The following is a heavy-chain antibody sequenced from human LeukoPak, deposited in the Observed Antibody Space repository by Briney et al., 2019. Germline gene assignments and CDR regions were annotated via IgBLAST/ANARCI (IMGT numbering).Heavy chain of an antibody. V-gene: IGHV4-59*08. CDR1: GSMYNYY. CDR3: ARQGGSYPDFDY. D-gene: IGHD1-26*01. Sequence: SETLSLTCTVSGSMYNYYWSWIRQPPGKGLEWIGYIHYSGSTNYNPSLKSRVTISVDTSKLSSVTAADTAVYYCARQGGSYPDFDYWGQGTLVTVSS. J-gene: IGHJ4*02. CDR2: IHYSGST.